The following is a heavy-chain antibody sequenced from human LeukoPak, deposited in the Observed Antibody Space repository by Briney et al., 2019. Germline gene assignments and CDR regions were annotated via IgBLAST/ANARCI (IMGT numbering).Heavy chain of an antibody. CDR3: TTRYCSGGRCDY. V-gene: IGHV3-15*01. Sequence: PGGSLRLSCAASGFTFSNAWMNWVRQAPGKGLEWVGRMKSKTDGGTTDYAAPVKGRFTISRDDSKTTLYLQMNSLKTEDTAVYYRTTRYCSGGRCDYWGQGTLVTVSS. J-gene: IGHJ4*02. D-gene: IGHD2-15*01. CDR2: MKSKTDGGTT. CDR1: GFTFSNAW.